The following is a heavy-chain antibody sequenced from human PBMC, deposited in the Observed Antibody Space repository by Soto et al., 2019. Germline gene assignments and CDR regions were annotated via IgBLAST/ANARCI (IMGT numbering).Heavy chain of an antibody. D-gene: IGHD6-6*01. V-gene: IGHV3-53*01. CDR3: AILSN. CDR1: GFTVSSNY. J-gene: IGHJ4*02. CDR2: IYSDGTT. Sequence: GGSLRLSCAASGFTVSSNYMNSVRQAPGKGLEWLSIIYSDGTTYYADSVKGRFLISRDNLKNTLYLQMNNLRAEDTAVYYCAILSNWGQGTLVTVSS.